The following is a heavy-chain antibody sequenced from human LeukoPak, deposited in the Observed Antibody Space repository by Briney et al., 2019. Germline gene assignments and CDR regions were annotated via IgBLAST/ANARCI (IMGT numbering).Heavy chain of an antibody. V-gene: IGHV1-18*01. J-gene: IGHJ5*02. D-gene: IGHD2-15*01. CDR3: ARDVVPYCSGGSCYGWFDP. Sequence: GASVKVSCKASGYTFTIYGISWVRQAPGQGLEWMGWISAYNGNTNYAQKLQGRVTMTTDTSTSTAYMELRSLRSDDTAVYYCARDVVPYCSGGSCYGWFDPWGQGTLVTVSS. CDR1: GYTFTIYG. CDR2: ISAYNGNT.